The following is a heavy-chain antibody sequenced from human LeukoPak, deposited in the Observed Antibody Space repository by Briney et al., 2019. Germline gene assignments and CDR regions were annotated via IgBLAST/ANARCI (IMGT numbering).Heavy chain of an antibody. CDR2: ISYDGSNK. CDR1: GFTFSSYA. Sequence: GGSLRLSCAASGFTFSSYAMHWVRQAPGKGLEWVAVISYDGSNKYYADSVKGRFTISRDNSKNTLYLQMNSLRAEDTAVYYCASVSYYYYVDVWGKGTTVTVSS. V-gene: IGHV3-30*01. D-gene: IGHD3-16*01. J-gene: IGHJ6*03. CDR3: ASVSYYYYVDV.